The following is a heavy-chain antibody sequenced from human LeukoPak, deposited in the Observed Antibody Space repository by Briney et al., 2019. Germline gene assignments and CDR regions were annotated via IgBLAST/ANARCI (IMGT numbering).Heavy chain of an antibody. CDR1: GGSFSGYY. D-gene: IGHD3-16*02. Sequence: SSETLSLTCAVYGGSFSGYYWSWIRQPPGKGLEWIGEINHSGSTNYNPSLKSRVTISVDTSKNQFSLKLGSVTAADTAVYYCARANYDYVWGSYRYDDYWGQGTLVTVSS. J-gene: IGHJ4*02. CDR3: ARANYDYVWGSYRYDDY. V-gene: IGHV4-34*01. CDR2: INHSGST.